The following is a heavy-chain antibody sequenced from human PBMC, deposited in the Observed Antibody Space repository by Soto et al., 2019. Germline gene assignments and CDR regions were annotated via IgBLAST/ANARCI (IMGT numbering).Heavy chain of an antibody. V-gene: IGHV3-30*04. CDR2: ISFDGSRK. CDR1: GFIFSTYT. CDR3: ARDRFSPHGFWSGAYGMDV. J-gene: IGHJ6*02. D-gene: IGHD3-3*01. Sequence: GGSLRLSCAASGFIFSTYTMHWVRQAPGKGLEWVAVISFDGSRKYYADSVKGRFTISRDNSRNTLPLQMNSMRPEDTAVYYCARDRFSPHGFWSGAYGMDVWGQGTTVTVSS.